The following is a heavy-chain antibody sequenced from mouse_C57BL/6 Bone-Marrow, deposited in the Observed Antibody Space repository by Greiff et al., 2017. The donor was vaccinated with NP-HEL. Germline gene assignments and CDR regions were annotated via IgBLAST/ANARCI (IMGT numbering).Heavy chain of an antibody. CDR1: GFTFSDYG. CDR2: ISSGSSTI. Sequence: EVMLVESGGGLVKPGGSLKLSCAASGFTFSDYGMHWVRQAPEKGLEWVAYISSGSSTIYYADTVKGRFTISRDNAKNTLFLQMTSLRSEDTAMYYCAKGTMVGYFDYWGQGTTLTVSS. V-gene: IGHV5-17*01. J-gene: IGHJ2*01. D-gene: IGHD2-2*01. CDR3: AKGTMVGYFDY.